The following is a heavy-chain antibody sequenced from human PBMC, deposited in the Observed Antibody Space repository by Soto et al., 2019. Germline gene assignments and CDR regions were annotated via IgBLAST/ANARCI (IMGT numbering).Heavy chain of an antibody. V-gene: IGHV4-59*01. J-gene: IGHJ4*02. Sequence: SETLSVTCTGSGGSISSYYWSWIRQPPGKGLEWIGYIYYSGSTNYNPSLKSRVTISVDTSKNQFSLKLSSVTAADTAVYYCARVRYQYYFDYWGQGTLVTVSS. CDR3: ARVRYQYYFDY. CDR2: IYYSGST. CDR1: GGSISSYY. D-gene: IGHD2-15*01.